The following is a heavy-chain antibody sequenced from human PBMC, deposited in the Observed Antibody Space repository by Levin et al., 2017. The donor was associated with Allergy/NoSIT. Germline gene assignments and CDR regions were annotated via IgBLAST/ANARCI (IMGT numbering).Heavy chain of an antibody. Sequence: GGSLRLSCAASGFTFSSYAMSWVRQAPGKGLEWVSAISGSGGSTYYADSVKGRFTISRDNSKNTLYLQMNSLRAEDTAVYYCAGPPVGSYHLFPFDYWGQGTLVTVSS. CDR2: ISGSGGST. V-gene: IGHV3-23*01. CDR3: AGPPVGSYHLFPFDY. D-gene: IGHD1-26*01. J-gene: IGHJ4*02. CDR1: GFTFSSYA.